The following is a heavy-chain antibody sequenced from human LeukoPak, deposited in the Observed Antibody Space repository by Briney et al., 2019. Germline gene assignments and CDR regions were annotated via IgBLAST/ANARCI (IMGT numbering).Heavy chain of an antibody. Sequence: PGGSLRLSCAASGFTFSSYAMSWVRQAPGKGLEWVSAISGSGGSTYYADSVKGRFTISRDNSKNTLYLQMNSLRAEDTAVYYCAKVFPDIVVVPAAVDIWGQGTMVTVSS. D-gene: IGHD2-2*01. CDR2: ISGSGGST. CDR1: GFTFSSYA. J-gene: IGHJ3*02. CDR3: AKVFPDIVVVPAAVDI. V-gene: IGHV3-23*01.